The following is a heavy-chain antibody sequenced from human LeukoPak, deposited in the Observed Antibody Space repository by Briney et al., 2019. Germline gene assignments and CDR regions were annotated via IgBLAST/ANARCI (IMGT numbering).Heavy chain of an antibody. CDR2: IYNGGTT. CDR1: GFTFSNYA. Sequence: GGSLRLSCEASGFTFSNYAMSWVRQAPGKGPEWVSVIYNGGTTYYADSVKGRFTTSRHNSENTLNLQMNSLRAEDTAVYYCARVINRGYGSGLDYWGQGALVTVSS. CDR3: ARVINRGYGSGLDY. J-gene: IGHJ4*02. D-gene: IGHD3-10*01. V-gene: IGHV3-53*01.